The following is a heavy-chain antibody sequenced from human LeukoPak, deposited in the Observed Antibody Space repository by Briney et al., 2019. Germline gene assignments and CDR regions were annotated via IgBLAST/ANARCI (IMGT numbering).Heavy chain of an antibody. Sequence: PGGSLRLSCAASGFTFTNAWMSWVRQAPGKGLEWVGRIKSKTDGGTTEYAAHVKGRLTISRDDSKDTLYLQMISLKTEDTAMYYFTTELRWELLMAQDCWGQGALVTVSS. D-gene: IGHD1-26*01. CDR3: TTELRWELLMAQDC. V-gene: IGHV3-15*01. J-gene: IGHJ4*02. CDR1: GFTFTNAW. CDR2: IKSKTDGGTT.